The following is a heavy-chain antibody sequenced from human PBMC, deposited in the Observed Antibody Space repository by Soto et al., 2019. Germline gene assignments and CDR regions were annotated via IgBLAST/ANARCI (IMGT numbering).Heavy chain of an antibody. CDR2: MNPNSGNT. Sequence: ASVKVSCKASGYTFTSYDINWVRQATGQGLEWMGWMNPNSGNTGYAQKFQGRVTMTRNTSISTAYMELSSLRSEDTAVYYCARDFWSGSTLYYYYYMDVWGKGTTVTVSS. D-gene: IGHD3-3*01. V-gene: IGHV1-8*01. CDR3: ARDFWSGSTLYYYYYMDV. J-gene: IGHJ6*03. CDR1: GYTFTSYD.